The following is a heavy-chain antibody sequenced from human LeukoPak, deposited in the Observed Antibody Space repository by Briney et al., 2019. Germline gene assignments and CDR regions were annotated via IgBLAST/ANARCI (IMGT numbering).Heavy chain of an antibody. V-gene: IGHV3-23*01. Sequence: QPGGSLRLSCAASGFTFSSYDMSWVRQAPGKGLEWVSAISGSGGRTYYADSVKGRFTISRDNSKNTLYLQMNSLRAEDTAVYYCASVWWLLWGADYWGQGTLVTVSS. CDR2: ISGSGGRT. D-gene: IGHD5-12*01. J-gene: IGHJ4*02. CDR1: GFTFSSYD. CDR3: ASVWWLLWGADY.